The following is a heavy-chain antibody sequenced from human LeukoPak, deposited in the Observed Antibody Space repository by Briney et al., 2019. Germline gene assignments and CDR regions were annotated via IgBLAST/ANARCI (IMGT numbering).Heavy chain of an antibody. Sequence: GGSLRLSCAASGFTFSSYWMSWVRQAPGKGLEWVANIKQDGSEKYYVDSVKGRFTISRDNAKNSLYLQMNSLRAEDTAVYYCAKDGSSWSNYYYYMDVWGKGTTVTVSS. CDR1: GFTFSSYW. J-gene: IGHJ6*03. V-gene: IGHV3-7*03. D-gene: IGHD6-13*01. CDR2: IKQDGSEK. CDR3: AKDGSSWSNYYYYMDV.